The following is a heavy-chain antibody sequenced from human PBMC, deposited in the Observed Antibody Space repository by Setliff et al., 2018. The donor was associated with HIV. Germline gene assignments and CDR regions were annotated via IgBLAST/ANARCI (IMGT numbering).Heavy chain of an antibody. CDR1: GYSFTDLG. CDR3: ARAYDVLTGYFDY. V-gene: IGHV1-18*01. CDR2: ISVYNGHT. D-gene: IGHD3-9*01. Sequence: ASVKVSCKASGYSFTDLGLNWVRQAPGQGLEWMGWISVYNGHTNFAQKLQDRVTMTTDTSTSTAYMELRSLRSDDTAVYYCARAYDVLTGYFDYWGQGTLVTVSS. J-gene: IGHJ4*02.